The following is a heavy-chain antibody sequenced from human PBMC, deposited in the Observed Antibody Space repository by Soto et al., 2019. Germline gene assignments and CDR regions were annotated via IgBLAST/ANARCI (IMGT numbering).Heavy chain of an antibody. Sequence: QVQLQQWGAGPLRPLETLSLTCGVSGGSFSGYYWAWIRQSPGEGLAWIGEINDRGSINYNPSLKSRVSISVDTSKNPYSLDPGPVTDADTAVDYCARESHDVLTGPPWVSYFNLWGRGTLVTVSS. V-gene: IGHV4-34*01. J-gene: IGHJ2*01. CDR3: ARESHDVLTGPPWVSYFNL. CDR2: INDRGSI. CDR1: GGSFSGYY. D-gene: IGHD3-9*01.